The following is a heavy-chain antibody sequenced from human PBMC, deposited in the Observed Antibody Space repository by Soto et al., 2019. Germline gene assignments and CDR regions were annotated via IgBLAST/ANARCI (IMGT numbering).Heavy chain of an antibody. Sequence: PSETLSLTCTVSGGSISSGGYYWSWIRQHPGKGLEWIGYIYYSGSTYCNPSLKSRVTISVDTSKNQFSLELSSVTAADTAVYYCARGNPPRQLWHYYFDYWGQGTLVTVSS. CDR2: IYYSGST. V-gene: IGHV4-31*03. D-gene: IGHD5-18*01. J-gene: IGHJ4*02. CDR3: ARGNPPRQLWHYYFDY. CDR1: GGSISSGGYY.